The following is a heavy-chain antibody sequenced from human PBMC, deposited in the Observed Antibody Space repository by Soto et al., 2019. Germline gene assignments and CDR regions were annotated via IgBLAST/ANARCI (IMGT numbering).Heavy chain of an antibody. V-gene: IGHV1-18*01. CDR1: GYTFTSYG. J-gene: IGHJ4*02. D-gene: IGHD1-1*01. CDR2: ISAYNGNT. Sequence: QVQLVQSGAEVKKPGASVKVSCKASGYTFTSYGISWVRQAPGQGLEWMGWISAYNGNTNYAQKLQGRVTMTTDTAPSTAYTELRSLRSDDTAVYYCAREGGLSVEPPGVFDYWGQGTLVTVSS. CDR3: AREGGLSVEPPGVFDY.